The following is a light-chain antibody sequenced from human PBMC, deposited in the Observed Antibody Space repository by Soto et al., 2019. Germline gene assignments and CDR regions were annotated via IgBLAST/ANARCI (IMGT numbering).Light chain of an antibody. V-gene: IGLV2-8*01. CDR2: EVS. CDR3: SSYAGSNLWV. J-gene: IGLJ3*02. Sequence: QSVLTQSPSASGSPGKSVTISCTGTSSDVGNYKYVSWYQQHPGKAPKLMIYEVSKRPSGVPDRFSGSKSGNTASLTVSGLQVEDEADYYCSSYAGSNLWVFGGGTKLTVL. CDR1: SSDVGNYKY.